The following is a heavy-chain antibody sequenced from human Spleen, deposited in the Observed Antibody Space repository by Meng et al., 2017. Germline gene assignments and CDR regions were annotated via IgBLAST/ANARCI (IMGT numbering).Heavy chain of an antibody. Sequence: VPVQDSGPGLVHASWTPSLACSCCGASLATTNWCGWVRQPPGKALEWIGEINHSRSTNYNPSLKSRVTISVDTSKNQFALKLSSVTAADTAVYYCARGIVGATNWFDPWGQGTLVTVSS. CDR2: INHSRST. CDR3: ARGIVGATNWFDP. J-gene: IGHJ5*02. CDR1: GASLATTNW. V-gene: IGHV4-4*02. D-gene: IGHD1-26*01.